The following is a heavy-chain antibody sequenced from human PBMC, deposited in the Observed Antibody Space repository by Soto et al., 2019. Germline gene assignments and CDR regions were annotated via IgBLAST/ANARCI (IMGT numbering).Heavy chain of an antibody. CDR1: GGSISSGGYY. Sequence: SETLSLTCTVSGGSISSGGYYWSWIRQHPGKGLEWIGYIYYSGSTYYNPSLKSRVTISVDTSKNQFSLKLSSVTAADTAVYYCARSSSSSLDYWGQGTLVTVS. CDR2: IYYSGST. CDR3: ARSSSSSLDY. D-gene: IGHD6-6*01. V-gene: IGHV4-31*03. J-gene: IGHJ4*02.